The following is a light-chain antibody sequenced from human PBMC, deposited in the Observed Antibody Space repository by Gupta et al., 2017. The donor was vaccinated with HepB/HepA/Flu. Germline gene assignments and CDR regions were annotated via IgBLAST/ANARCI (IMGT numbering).Light chain of an antibody. CDR1: SLRSYY. J-gene: IGLJ2*01. CDR2: GKN. V-gene: IGLV3-19*01. Sequence: SSELTQDPAVSVALGQTVRITCQGDSLRSYYASWYQQKTGQAPVLVIYGKNNRPSGIPDRFSGSSSGNTASLTIKGAQAEDEADYYCNYRDSSSNHVVFGGGTKLTVL. CDR3: NYRDSSSNHVV.